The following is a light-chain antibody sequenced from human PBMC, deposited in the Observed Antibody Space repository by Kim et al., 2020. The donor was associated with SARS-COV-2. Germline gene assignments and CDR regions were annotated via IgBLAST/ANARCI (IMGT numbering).Light chain of an antibody. J-gene: IGLJ3*02. CDR1: NSDVGGYNY. Sequence: QSALTQPPSASGSPGQSVTISCTGTNSDVGGYNYVSWHQQHPGKAPKLMIYEVTKRPSGVPDRFSGSKSGNTASLTVSGLQTEDEADYYCSSYTGNYNVVFGGGTQLTVL. CDR3: SSYTGNYNVV. V-gene: IGLV2-8*01. CDR2: EVT.